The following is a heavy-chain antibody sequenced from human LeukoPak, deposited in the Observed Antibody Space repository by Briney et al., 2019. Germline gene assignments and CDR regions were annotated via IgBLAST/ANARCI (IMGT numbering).Heavy chain of an antibody. Sequence: GGSLRLSCAASGFTFSSYCMNWVRQAPGKGLEWVSSISSSSSYIYYADSVKGRFTISRDNAKNSLYLQMNSLRAEDTAVYYCARGSAGYSYGTVYYYYYMDVWGKGTTVTVSS. CDR3: ARGSAGYSYGTVYYYYYMDV. CDR2: ISSSSSYI. J-gene: IGHJ6*03. D-gene: IGHD5-18*01. CDR1: GFTFSSYC. V-gene: IGHV3-21*01.